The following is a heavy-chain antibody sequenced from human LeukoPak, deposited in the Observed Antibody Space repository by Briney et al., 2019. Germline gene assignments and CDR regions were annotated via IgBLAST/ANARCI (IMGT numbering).Heavy chain of an antibody. CDR2: ISSSSSYI. CDR3: ARVPYSGYDRDY. D-gene: IGHD5-12*01. J-gene: IGHJ4*02. V-gene: IGHV3-21*01. CDR1: GFTFSSYS. Sequence: GGSLRLSCAASGFTFSSYSMNWVRQAPGKGLEWVSSISSSSSYIYYADSVKGRFTISRDNAKNSLYLQMNSLRAEDTAVYYCARVPYSGYDRDYWGQGTLVTVSS.